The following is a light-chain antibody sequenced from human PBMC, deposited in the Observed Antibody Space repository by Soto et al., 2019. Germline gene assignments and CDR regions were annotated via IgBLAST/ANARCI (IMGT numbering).Light chain of an antibody. Sequence: DIQMTQSPSSLSASVGYRFTITCRASQTISNYLNWYQQRPGKAPKLLIYAASSLQSGVPSRFSGSGSGTDFTLTITSLQFEDFATYYCQQTYGPPITFGQGTRREIK. CDR1: QTISNY. V-gene: IGKV1-39*01. J-gene: IGKJ5*01. CDR3: QQTYGPPIT. CDR2: AAS.